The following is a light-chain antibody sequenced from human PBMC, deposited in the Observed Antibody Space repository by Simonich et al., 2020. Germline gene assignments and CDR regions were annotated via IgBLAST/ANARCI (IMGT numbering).Light chain of an antibody. CDR3: QQYYSFPRT. J-gene: IGKJ1*01. V-gene: IGKV1D-8*01. CDR2: AAS. CDR1: QGICSY. Sequence: VIWMTQSPSLLSASTGDRVTISCRMSQGICSYFAWYQQKPRKAPELLSYAASTLQSWLPSRFSGSGTGTDFTLTISGLQAEDVATYYCQQYYSFPRTFGQGTKVEIK.